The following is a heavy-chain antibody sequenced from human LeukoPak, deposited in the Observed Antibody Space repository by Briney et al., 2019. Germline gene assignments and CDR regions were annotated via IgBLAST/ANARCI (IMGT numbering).Heavy chain of an antibody. Sequence: SETLSLTCTVSGGSISSGSYYWSWIRQPAGKGLEWIGRIYTSGSTNYNPSLKSRVTISVDTSKNQFSLKLSSVTAADTAVYYCAGGGGWYGHYYYMDVWGKGTTVTISS. J-gene: IGHJ6*03. D-gene: IGHD6-19*01. CDR2: IYTSGST. V-gene: IGHV4-61*02. CDR1: GGSISSGSYY. CDR3: AGGGGWYGHYYYMDV.